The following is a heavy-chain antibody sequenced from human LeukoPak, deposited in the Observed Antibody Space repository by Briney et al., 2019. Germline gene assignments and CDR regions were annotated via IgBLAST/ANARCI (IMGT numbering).Heavy chain of an antibody. CDR3: ARESSGSYQGAFDI. D-gene: IGHD1-26*01. Sequence: GGSLRLSCAASGFSVGSNYMTWVRQAPGKGLEWVAVISYDGSNKYYADSVKGRFTISRDNSKNTLYLQMNSLRAEDTAVYYCARESSGSYQGAFDIWGQGTMVTVSS. CDR1: GFSVGSNY. V-gene: IGHV3-30*03. CDR2: ISYDGSNK. J-gene: IGHJ3*02.